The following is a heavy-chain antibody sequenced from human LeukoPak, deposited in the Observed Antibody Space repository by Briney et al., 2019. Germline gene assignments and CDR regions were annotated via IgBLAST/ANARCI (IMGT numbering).Heavy chain of an antibody. Sequence: PSETLSLTCTVSGGSISSYYWSWIRQPPGKGLEWIGYIYYSGTTNYNPSLKSRVTISVDTSKNQFSLKLSSVTAADTAVYYCARLGYDGSGFHDYWGQATLVTVSS. J-gene: IGHJ4*02. V-gene: IGHV4-59*01. CDR3: ARLGYDGSGFHDY. CDR1: GGSISSYY. CDR2: IYYSGTT. D-gene: IGHD3-22*01.